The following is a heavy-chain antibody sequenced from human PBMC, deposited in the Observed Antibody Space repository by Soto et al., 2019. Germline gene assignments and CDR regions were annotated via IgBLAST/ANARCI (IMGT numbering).Heavy chain of an antibody. D-gene: IGHD4-17*01. J-gene: IGHJ6*03. Sequence: GGSLRLSCTASGFTFGDYAMSWFRQAPGKGLEWVGFIRSKAYGGTTEYAASVKGRFTISRDDSKSIAYLQMNSLKTEDTAVYYCTRDQTTVTTRYYYYYMDVWGKGTTVTVSS. V-gene: IGHV3-49*03. CDR3: TRDQTTVTTRYYYYYMDV. CDR2: IRSKAYGGTT. CDR1: GFTFGDYA.